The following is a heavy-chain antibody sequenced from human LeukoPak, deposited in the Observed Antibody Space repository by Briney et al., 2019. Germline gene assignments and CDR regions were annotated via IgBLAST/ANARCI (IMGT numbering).Heavy chain of an antibody. Sequence: PSETLSLTCAVYGGSVSSGSYYWSWIRQPPGKGLEWIGYIYYSGSTNYNPSLKSRVTISVDTSKNQFSLKLSSVTAADTAVYYCARGGGYSGYGTFDYWGQGTLVTVSS. CDR2: IYYSGST. CDR1: GGSVSSGSYY. D-gene: IGHD5-12*01. J-gene: IGHJ4*02. CDR3: ARGGGYSGYGTFDY. V-gene: IGHV4-61*01.